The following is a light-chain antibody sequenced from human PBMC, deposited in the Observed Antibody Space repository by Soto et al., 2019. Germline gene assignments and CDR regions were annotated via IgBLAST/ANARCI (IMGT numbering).Light chain of an antibody. V-gene: IGKV3D-15*01. CDR2: AAS. CDR3: QQYTDWPKT. CDR1: QSVSRE. Sequence: EILMTQSPATLSVSPEEDVTLSCRASQSVSRELVWYQQRPGQAPRLLMYAASTRATGIPERFSGSGSGTEFTLTISRLQSEDFAVYYCQQYTDWPKTFGQGTKVDIK. J-gene: IGKJ1*01.